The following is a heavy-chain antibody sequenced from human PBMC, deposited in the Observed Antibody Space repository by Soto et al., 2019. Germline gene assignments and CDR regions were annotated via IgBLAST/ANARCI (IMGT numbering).Heavy chain of an antibody. CDR3: ARARRSVLRYFAWLLYPFDA. CDR1: GYTFTRYD. D-gene: IGHD3-9*01. V-gene: IGHV1-8*01. CDR2: MNPNSGNT. J-gene: IGHJ4*02. Sequence: ASVKVSCKASGYTFTRYDINWVRQATGRGLEWMGWMNPNSGNTGYAQKFQGRVTMTRNTSISTAYMELSSLRSEDTAVYYCARARRSVLRYFAWLLYPFDARGQGPLVTVSS.